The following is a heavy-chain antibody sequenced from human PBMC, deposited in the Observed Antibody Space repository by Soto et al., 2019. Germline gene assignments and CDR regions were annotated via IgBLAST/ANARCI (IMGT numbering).Heavy chain of an antibody. Sequence: GGSLRLSCAASGFTFSSYAMSWVRQAPGKGLEWVSAISGSGGSTYYADSVKGRFTISRDNSKNTLYLQMNSLRAEDTAVYYCSKDPRFIVVVVAATRGPDYWGQGTLVTVSA. J-gene: IGHJ4*02. CDR3: SKDPRFIVVVVAATRGPDY. D-gene: IGHD2-15*01. CDR2: ISGSGGST. V-gene: IGHV3-23*01. CDR1: GFTFSSYA.